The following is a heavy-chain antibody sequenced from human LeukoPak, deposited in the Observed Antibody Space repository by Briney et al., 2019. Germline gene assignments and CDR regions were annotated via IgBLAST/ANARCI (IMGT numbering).Heavy chain of an antibody. CDR1: GGSISSSNYY. CDR3: TRRRGGSSLFDY. CDR2: IYYSGST. V-gene: IGHV4-39*01. Sequence: SETLSLTCTVSGGSISSSNYYWGWIRQPPGKGLEWIGSIYYSGSTYYNPSLKSRVTISVDTSKNQFSLNLNSVTAADTAVYYCTRRRGGSSLFDYWGQGTLVTVSS. J-gene: IGHJ4*02. D-gene: IGHD6-13*01.